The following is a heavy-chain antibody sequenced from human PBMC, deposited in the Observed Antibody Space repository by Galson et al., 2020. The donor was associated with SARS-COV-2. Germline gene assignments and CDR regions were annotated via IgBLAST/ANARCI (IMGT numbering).Heavy chain of an antibody. V-gene: IGHV1-69*13. J-gene: IGHJ3*02. CDR2: IIPIFGTA. D-gene: IGHD6-13*01. CDR1: GGTFRSYA. CDR3: ARDLLPRFIAAAAGDAFDI. Sequence: SVKVSCKASGGTFRSYAIRRVRQAPGQGLEWLGGIIPIFGTANYAQKFQGRVTITADESTSTADMELSSLRSEDTAVYYCARDLLPRFIAAAAGDAFDIWGQGTMVTVSS.